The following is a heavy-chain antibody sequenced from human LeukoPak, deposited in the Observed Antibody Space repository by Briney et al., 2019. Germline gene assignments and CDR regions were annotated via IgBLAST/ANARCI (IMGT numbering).Heavy chain of an antibody. CDR2: VYYSGGGT. D-gene: IGHD6-19*01. Sequence: SETLSLTCTVSRGSITDNYWSWIRQPPGKGPEWIGYVYYSGGGTNYNPSLKSRVTMSVGTSKNHFSLKLGSVAAADTAGYYCARGNSSGWYGGFDYWGQGILVTVSS. CDR1: RGSITDNY. V-gene: IGHV4-59*01. CDR3: ARGNSSGWYGGFDY. J-gene: IGHJ4*02.